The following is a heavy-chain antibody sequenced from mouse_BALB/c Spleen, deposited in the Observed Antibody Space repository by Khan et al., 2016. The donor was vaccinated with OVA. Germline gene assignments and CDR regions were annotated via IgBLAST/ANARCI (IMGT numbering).Heavy chain of an antibody. D-gene: IGHD2-10*01. J-gene: IGHJ4*01. CDR1: GYTFTNYG. V-gene: IGHV9-3-1*01. CDR3: ARPPYFSYTLDY. CDR2: INTYTGEP. Sequence: QIQLVQSGPELKKPGETVKISCKASGYTFTNYGMNWVKQSPGKALKWMGWINTYTGEPTYADDFKGRFAFSLETSASTAYLQINNLKDEDTATYFCARPPYFSYTLDYWGPGTSVTVSS.